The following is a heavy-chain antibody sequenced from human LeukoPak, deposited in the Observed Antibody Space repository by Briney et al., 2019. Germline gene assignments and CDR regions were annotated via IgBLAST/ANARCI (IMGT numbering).Heavy chain of an antibody. CDR2: INPNSGGT. J-gene: IGHJ6*03. D-gene: IGHD2-2*01. CDR3: ARVCSSTSCYEDNYYYYYMDV. V-gene: IGHV1-2*02. Sequence: ASLKVSCKASGYTFTDYYMHWVRQAPGQGLEWMGWINPNSGGTNYAQKFQGRVTMTRDTSISTAYMELSRLRSEDTAVYYCARVCSSTSCYEDNYYYYYMDVWGKGTTVTVSS. CDR1: GYTFTDYY.